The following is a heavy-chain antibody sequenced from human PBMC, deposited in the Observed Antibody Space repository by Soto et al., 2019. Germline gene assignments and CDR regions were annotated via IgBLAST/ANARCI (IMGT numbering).Heavy chain of an antibody. Sequence: SETLSLTCTVSGGSISSSSYSWGWIRQPPGKGLEWIGSIYYSGSTYYNPSLKSRVTISVDTSKNQFSLKLSSVTAADTAVYYCARQGPVQDYWGQGTLVTVSS. CDR2: IYYSGST. J-gene: IGHJ4*02. CDR1: GGSISSSSYS. D-gene: IGHD1-1*01. CDR3: ARQGPVQDY. V-gene: IGHV4-39*01.